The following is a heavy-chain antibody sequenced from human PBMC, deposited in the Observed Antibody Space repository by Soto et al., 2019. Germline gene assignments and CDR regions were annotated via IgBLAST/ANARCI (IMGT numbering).Heavy chain of an antibody. CDR1: GASIASNNW. D-gene: IGHD3-10*01. CDR2: IYHSGST. V-gene: IGHV4-4*02. CDR3: VRKGDFMVPFDY. J-gene: IGHJ4*02. Sequence: SETLSLICAVSGASIASNNWWHWVRQPPGKGLEWIGEIYHSGSTNSNPSLRSRVTISVDKSNNQFSLKLDFVTAADTAVYYCVRKGDFMVPFDYWGQGTLVTVSS.